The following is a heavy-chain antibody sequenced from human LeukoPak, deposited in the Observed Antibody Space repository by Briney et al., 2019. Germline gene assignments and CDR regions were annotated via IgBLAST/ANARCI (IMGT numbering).Heavy chain of an antibody. V-gene: IGHV3-64*01. CDR1: GFTFSSYA. CDR3: ARDHYGDAFDI. CDR2: ISSNGGST. J-gene: IGHJ3*02. D-gene: IGHD3-10*01. Sequence: AGGSLRLSCAASGFTFSSYAMHWVRQAPGKGLEYVSAISSNGGSTYYANSVKGRFTISRDNSKNTLYLQMGSLRAEDMAVYYCARDHYGDAFDIWGQGTMVTVSS.